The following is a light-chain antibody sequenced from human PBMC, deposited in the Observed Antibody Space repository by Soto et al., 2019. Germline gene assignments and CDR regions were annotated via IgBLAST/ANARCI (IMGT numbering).Light chain of an antibody. CDR1: QSVSTY. Sequence: EIVLTQSPATLSMSPGERATLSCRASQSVSTYLAWYQQKPGQAPRLLIFDASNRASGIPSRFSGSGSGTNFTLTLSRLEPEDFAVYFCQQRSHWPPLTFGGGTKVEIK. CDR3: QQRSHWPPLT. CDR2: DAS. V-gene: IGKV3-11*01. J-gene: IGKJ4*01.